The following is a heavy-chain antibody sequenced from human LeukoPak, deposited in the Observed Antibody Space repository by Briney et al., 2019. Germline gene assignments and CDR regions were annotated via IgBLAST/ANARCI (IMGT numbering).Heavy chain of an antibody. Sequence: GGSLRLSCAASGFTFSSYWMHWVRQAAGKGLVWVSRISDGGSPTTHADSVKGRFTISRDNAKNTLYLQMNGLRAEDTAIYYCAKYLHLWASFDSWGQGTLVTVSS. J-gene: IGHJ4*02. CDR3: AKYLHLWASFDS. V-gene: IGHV3-74*01. CDR2: ISDGGSPT. CDR1: GFTFSSYW. D-gene: IGHD5-18*01.